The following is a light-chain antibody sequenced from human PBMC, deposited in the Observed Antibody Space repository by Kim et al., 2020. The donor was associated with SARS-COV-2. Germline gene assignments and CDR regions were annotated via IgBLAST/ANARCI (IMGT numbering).Light chain of an antibody. CDR1: QSVSSF. J-gene: IGKJ2*01. V-gene: IGKV3-15*01. CDR3: QQYKSWPRI. CDR2: GAS. Sequence: ETVMTQSPATLSVSPGERVTLSCRASQSVSSFLAWYQQKPGQAPRLLIYGASNRATGIPDRFSGSGSGTEFTLTISSLQSEDFGVYYCQQYKSWPRIFGQGTKLEI.